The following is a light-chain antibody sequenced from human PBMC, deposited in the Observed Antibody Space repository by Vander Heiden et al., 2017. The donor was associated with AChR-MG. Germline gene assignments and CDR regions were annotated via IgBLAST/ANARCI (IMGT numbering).Light chain of an antibody. J-gene: IGLJ3*02. CDR3: SSDAVYTRV. CDR2: EVK. V-gene: IGLV2-8*01. CDR1: SSDVGGYNY. Sequence: QSALTQPPSASGSPGPSVTISSTGTSSDVGGYNYVSLYQQHPGKAPNLMIYEVKKRPSAVPDRFSGSKSGNTAALTVSGLQPEDEADYYCSSDAVYTRVFGGGTKLTVL.